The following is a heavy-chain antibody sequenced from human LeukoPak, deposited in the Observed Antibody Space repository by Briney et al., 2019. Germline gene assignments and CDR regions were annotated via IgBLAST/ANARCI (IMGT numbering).Heavy chain of an antibody. Sequence: SSVKVSCKASGGTFSSYAISCVRQAPGQGLEWMGGIIPIFGTANYAQKFQGRVTITADESTSTAYMELSSLRSEDTAVYYCHYSYGSYYYDSSGSGVWPAYYFDYWGQGTLVTVSS. D-gene: IGHD3-22*01. CDR2: IIPIFGTA. CDR1: GGTFSSYA. V-gene: IGHV1-69*01. CDR3: HYSYGSYYYDSSGSGVWPAYYFDY. J-gene: IGHJ4*02.